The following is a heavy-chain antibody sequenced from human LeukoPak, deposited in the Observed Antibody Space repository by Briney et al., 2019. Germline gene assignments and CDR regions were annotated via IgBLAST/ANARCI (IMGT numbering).Heavy chain of an antibody. D-gene: IGHD2-8*01. CDR1: GFTFGNAW. Sequence: GRSLRLSCAASGFTFGNAWMSWVRQAPGKGLEWVGRIKSKTDGGTTDYAAPVKGRFTISRDDSKNTLYLQMNSLKTEDTVVYYCTTYPMVYAMNYWGQGTLVTVSS. CDR2: IKSKTDGGTT. CDR3: TTYPMVYAMNY. V-gene: IGHV3-15*01. J-gene: IGHJ4*02.